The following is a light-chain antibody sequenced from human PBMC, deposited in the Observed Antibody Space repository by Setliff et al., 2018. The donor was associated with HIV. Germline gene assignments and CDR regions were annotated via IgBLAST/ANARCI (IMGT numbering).Light chain of an antibody. CDR3: SSYASSNTLP. Sequence: QSVLTQPASVSGSPGQSITISCTGTSSDVGGYSYVSWYQQHPGKAPKLIIYEVRNRPSGVSNRFSGSKSGNTASLTISGFQAEDEADYYCSSYASSNTLPFGTGTKVTVL. CDR2: EVR. CDR1: SSDVGGYSY. J-gene: IGLJ1*01. V-gene: IGLV2-14*01.